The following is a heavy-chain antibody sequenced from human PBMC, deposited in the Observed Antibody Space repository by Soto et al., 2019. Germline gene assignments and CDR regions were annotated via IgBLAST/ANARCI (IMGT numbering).Heavy chain of an antibody. V-gene: IGHV4-30-4*01. CDR3: ARVSTWDYGSGRMDV. CDR1: GGSISSGDYC. J-gene: IGHJ6*02. CDR2: ICYSGST. Sequence: QVQLQESGPGLVKPSQTLSLTCTVSGGSISSGDYCWSWIRQPPGKGLEWIGYICYSGSTYYNPSLKSRVTISLDTSKNQFSLKLSSVTAADTAVYYCARVSTWDYGSGRMDVWGQGTTVTVSS. D-gene: IGHD3-10*01.